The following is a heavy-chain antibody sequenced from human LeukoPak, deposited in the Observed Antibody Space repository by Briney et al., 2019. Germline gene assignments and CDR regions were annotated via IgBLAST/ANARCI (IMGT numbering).Heavy chain of an antibody. Sequence: GGSLRLSCAASGFTFSSYAMSWVRQAPGKGLEWVSAISGSGGSTYYADSVKGRFTISRDNSKNTLYLQMNSLRAEDTAVYYCVKRGGGGSYYADYYYGMDVWGQGTTVTVSS. D-gene: IGHD1-26*01. CDR1: GFTFSSYA. J-gene: IGHJ6*02. CDR3: VKRGGGGSYYADYYYGMDV. CDR2: ISGSGGST. V-gene: IGHV3-23*01.